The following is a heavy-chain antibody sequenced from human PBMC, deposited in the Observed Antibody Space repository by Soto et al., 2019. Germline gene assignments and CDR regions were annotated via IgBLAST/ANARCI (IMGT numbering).Heavy chain of an antibody. CDR3: ARDNGGSYPDY. J-gene: IGHJ4*02. D-gene: IGHD1-26*01. Sequence: EVQLVESGGGLVQPGGSLRLSCAASGFTVSRNYMSWVRQAPGKGLEWVSVIYSCSTTDYADSVKGRFTISRDNSKNTLYLQMNSLRAEDTAVYYCARDNGGSYPDYWGQGTLVTVSS. V-gene: IGHV3-66*01. CDR2: IYSCSTT. CDR1: GFTVSRNY.